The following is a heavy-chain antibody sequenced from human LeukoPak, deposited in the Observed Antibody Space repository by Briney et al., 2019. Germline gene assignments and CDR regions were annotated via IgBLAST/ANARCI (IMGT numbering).Heavy chain of an antibody. Sequence: GGSLRLSCAASGFTFSSYGMHWVRQAPGKGLEWVAFIRYDGSNKYYADSVKGRFTISRDNSKNTLYLQMNSLRAEDTAVYYCANGGNYYDSSGYSLDYWGQGTLVTVSP. CDR3: ANGGNYYDSSGYSLDY. CDR1: GFTFSSYG. D-gene: IGHD3-22*01. J-gene: IGHJ4*02. CDR2: IRYDGSNK. V-gene: IGHV3-30*02.